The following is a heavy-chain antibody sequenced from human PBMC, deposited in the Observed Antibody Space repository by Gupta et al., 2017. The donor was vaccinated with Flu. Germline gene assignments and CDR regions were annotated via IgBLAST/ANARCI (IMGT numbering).Heavy chain of an antibody. Sequence: EVQLVESGGGLVQPGGSLRLSCAASGFTFSRYWRHWVRQAPGKGLECVSRVNTNGGYKAYVDSVEGRFTISRDDAKSTLYLQMNSLRVEDTAVYYCVRGSSDWIGRDIWGQGTTVTVSS. CDR3: VRGSSDWIGRDI. J-gene: IGHJ6*02. V-gene: IGHV3-74*01. CDR2: VNTNGGYK. CDR1: GFTFSRYW. D-gene: IGHD6-19*01.